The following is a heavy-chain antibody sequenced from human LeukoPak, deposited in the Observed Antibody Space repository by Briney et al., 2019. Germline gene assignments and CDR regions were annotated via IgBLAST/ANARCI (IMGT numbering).Heavy chain of an antibody. CDR3: ARDNCSSSSCYCDH. J-gene: IGHJ4*02. CDR1: GFTFSSYG. D-gene: IGHD2-2*01. Sequence: GGSLRLSCEASGFTFSSYGMNWVRQAPGKGLEWVSYISRSASSIYYADSVKGRFTISRDNAKNSLYLQMNSLRAEDTGVYYCARDNCSSSSCYCDHWGQGTLVTVSS. V-gene: IGHV3-48*04. CDR2: ISRSASSI.